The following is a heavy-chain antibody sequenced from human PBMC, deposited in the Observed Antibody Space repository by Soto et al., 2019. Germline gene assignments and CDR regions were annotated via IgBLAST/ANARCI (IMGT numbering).Heavy chain of an antibody. CDR1: GYTFTSYG. Sequence: QVQLVQSGAEVKKPGASVKVSCKASGYTFTSYGISWVRHAPGQGLEWIGGISAYNGNTNYAQKLQGRVTMTTDTPTSTAYMELRSLKSDDTAVYYCARDTMTTVTTVGENYYYYMDVWGKGTTVTVSS. J-gene: IGHJ6*03. CDR2: ISAYNGNT. V-gene: IGHV1-18*01. CDR3: ARDTMTTVTTVGENYYYYMDV. D-gene: IGHD4-4*01.